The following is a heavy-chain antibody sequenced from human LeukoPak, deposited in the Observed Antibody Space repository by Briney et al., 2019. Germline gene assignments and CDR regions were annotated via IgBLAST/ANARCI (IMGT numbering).Heavy chain of an antibody. Sequence: GGSLRLSCAASGFTFRSYAMHWVRQAPGKGLEWVAVISYDGSNKYYADSVKGRFTISRDNSKNTLYLQMNSLRAEDTAVYYCARAYADYWGQGTLVTVSS. CDR2: ISYDGSNK. CDR1: GFTFRSYA. J-gene: IGHJ4*02. CDR3: ARAYADY. D-gene: IGHD4-17*01. V-gene: IGHV3-30-3*01.